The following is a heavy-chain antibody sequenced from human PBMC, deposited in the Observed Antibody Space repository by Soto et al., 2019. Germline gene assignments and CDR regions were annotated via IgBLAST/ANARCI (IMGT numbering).Heavy chain of an antibody. D-gene: IGHD3-22*01. J-gene: IGHJ4*02. V-gene: IGHV1-69*13. CDR1: GGTFSSYA. CDR2: IIPIFGTA. Sequence: SVKVSCKASGGTFSSYAISWVRQAPGQGLEWMGGIIPIFGTANYAQKFQGRVTITADESTSTAYMELSSLRSEDTAVYYCARFPRDYDSSSYYFDYWGQGTLVTVSS. CDR3: ARFPRDYDSSSYYFDY.